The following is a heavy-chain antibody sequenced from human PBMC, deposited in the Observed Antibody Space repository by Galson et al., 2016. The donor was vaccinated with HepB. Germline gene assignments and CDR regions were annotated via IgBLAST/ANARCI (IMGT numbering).Heavy chain of an antibody. V-gene: IGHV3-21*01. Sequence: SLRLSCAASGFTFSSYSMNWVRQAPGKGLEWVSSISSSSSYIYYAESVKGRFTISRDTAKNSLYLQMNSLRAEDTAVYYCARFSDYGGNYDWYFDLWGRGTLVTVSS. D-gene: IGHD4-23*01. CDR1: GFTFSSYS. CDR3: ARFSDYGGNYDWYFDL. CDR2: ISSSSSYI. J-gene: IGHJ2*01.